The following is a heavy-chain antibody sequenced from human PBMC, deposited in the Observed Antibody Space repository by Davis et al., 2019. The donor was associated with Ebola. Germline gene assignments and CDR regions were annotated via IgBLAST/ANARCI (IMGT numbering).Heavy chain of an antibody. CDR2: INAGNGNT. Sequence: ASVKVSCKASGGTFSSYAISWVRQAPGQRLEWMGWINAGNGNTKYSQKFQGRVTITRDTSASTAYMELSSLRSEDTAVYYCARGSSWTPYYYGMDVWGQGTTVTVSS. CDR3: ARGSSWTPYYYGMDV. D-gene: IGHD6-13*01. J-gene: IGHJ6*02. CDR1: GGTFSSYA. V-gene: IGHV1-3*01.